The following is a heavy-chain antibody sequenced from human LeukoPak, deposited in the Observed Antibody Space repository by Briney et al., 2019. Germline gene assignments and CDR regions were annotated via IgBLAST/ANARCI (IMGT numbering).Heavy chain of an antibody. Sequence: SGPTLVKPTQTLTLTCTLAGFSLGTSGVGVGWIRQAPGKALEWLALIYWDDDKRYSPSLKSRLTNTKDTSKSQVVLTMTNMDPVDTATYYCAHSWWYYYDSSGYWPGFDPWGQGTLVTVSS. J-gene: IGHJ5*02. CDR2: IYWDDDK. CDR3: AHSWWYYYDSSGYWPGFDP. CDR1: GFSLGTSGVG. V-gene: IGHV2-5*02. D-gene: IGHD3-22*01.